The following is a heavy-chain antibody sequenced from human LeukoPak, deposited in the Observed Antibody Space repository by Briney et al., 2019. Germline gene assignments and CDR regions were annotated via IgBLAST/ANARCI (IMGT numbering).Heavy chain of an antibody. CDR2: ISYDGSNK. D-gene: IGHD2-15*01. CDR3: ARDWGPAFGRYCSGGSCPNGFGY. CDR1: GFTFSSYA. Sequence: GGSLRLSCAASGFTFSSYAMHWVRQAPGKGLEWVAVISYDGSNKYYADSVKGRFTISRDNSKNTLYLQMNSLRAEDTAVYYCARDWGPAFGRYCSGGSCPNGFGYWGQGTLVTVSS. V-gene: IGHV3-30-3*01. J-gene: IGHJ4*02.